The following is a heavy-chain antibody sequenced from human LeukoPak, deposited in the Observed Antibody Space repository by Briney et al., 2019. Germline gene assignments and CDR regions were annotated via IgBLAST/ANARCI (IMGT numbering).Heavy chain of an antibody. D-gene: IGHD6-19*01. CDR2: ISYDGSNK. Sequence: GGSLRLSCAASGFTFSSYGMHWVRQAPGKGLEWVAVISYDGSNKYYADSVKGRFTISRDNSKNTLYLQMNSLRAEDTAVYYCAKALSIAVAGFDYWGQGTLVAVSS. CDR3: AKALSIAVAGFDY. V-gene: IGHV3-30*18. CDR1: GFTFSSYG. J-gene: IGHJ4*02.